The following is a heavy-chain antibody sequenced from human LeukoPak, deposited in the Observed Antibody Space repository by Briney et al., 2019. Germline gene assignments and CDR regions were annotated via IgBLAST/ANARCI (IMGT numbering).Heavy chain of an antibody. CDR2: IWYDGSNK. D-gene: IGHD6-13*01. CDR1: GFTFSSYG. V-gene: IGHV3-33*01. J-gene: IGHJ6*03. CDR3: AREPLYSSSWYVPSYYYYYYMDV. Sequence: GGSLRLSCAASGFTFSSYGMHWVRQAPGKGLEWVAVIWYDGSNKYYADSVKGRFTISRDNSKNTLYLQINSLRAEGTAVYYCAREPLYSSSWYVPSYYYYYYMDVWGKGTTVRVAS.